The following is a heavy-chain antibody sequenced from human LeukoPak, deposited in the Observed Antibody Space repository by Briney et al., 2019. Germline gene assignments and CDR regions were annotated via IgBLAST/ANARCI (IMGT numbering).Heavy chain of an antibody. D-gene: IGHD3-22*01. CDR2: ISGDGGST. V-gene: IGHV3-43*02. J-gene: IGHJ4*02. CDR3: AKDITMIVVTPPQLSMDY. CDR1: GFTFDDYA. Sequence: GGSLRLSCAASGFTFDDYAMHWVRQAPGKGLEWFSLISGDGGSTYYADSVKGRFTISRDNSKNSLYLQMNSLRTEDTALYYCAKDITMIVVTPPQLSMDYWGQGTLVTVSS.